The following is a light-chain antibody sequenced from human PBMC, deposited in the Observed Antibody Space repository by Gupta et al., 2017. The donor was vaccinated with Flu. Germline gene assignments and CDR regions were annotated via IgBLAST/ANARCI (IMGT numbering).Light chain of an antibody. CDR3: QQYYSTPPVT. Sequence: SVLVFLGERATINCKSSQSVLYSSNNKNYLAWYQQKPGQPPKLLIYWASTRESGVPDRFSGSGSGTDFTLTISSLQAEDVAVYYCQQYYSTPPVTFGGGTKVEIK. CDR2: WAS. V-gene: IGKV4-1*01. CDR1: QSVLYSSNNKNY. J-gene: IGKJ4*01.